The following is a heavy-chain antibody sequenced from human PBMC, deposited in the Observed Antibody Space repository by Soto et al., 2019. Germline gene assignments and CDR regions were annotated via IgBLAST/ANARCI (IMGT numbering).Heavy chain of an antibody. CDR1: GYSFTSYW. J-gene: IGHJ6*02. Sequence: GESLKISCKGSGYSFTSYWIGWVRQMPGKGLEWTGIIYPGDSDTRYSPSFQGQVTISADKSISTAYLQWSSLKASDTAMYYCARRVPYSSSSPTNSLDYYYGIDVWGRGTRLAV. CDR3: ARRVPYSSSSPTNSLDYYYGIDV. D-gene: IGHD6-13*01. CDR2: IYPGDSDT. V-gene: IGHV5-51*01.